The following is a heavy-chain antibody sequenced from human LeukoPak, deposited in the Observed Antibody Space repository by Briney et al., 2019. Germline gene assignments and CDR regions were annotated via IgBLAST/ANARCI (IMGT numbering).Heavy chain of an antibody. D-gene: IGHD1-1*01. CDR2: IPYHENIE. V-gene: IGHV3-30*02. CDR1: GFTFSRYG. CDR3: VRTGLLKNWFDP. J-gene: IGHJ5*02. Sequence: PGGSLRLSCVASGFTFSRYGMHWVRQAPGKGLEWVAFIPYHENIEYYADSVKGRFTVSRDDSKNTVYLQMNSLGAEDTAVYYCVRTGLLKNWFDPWGHGTQVTVSS.